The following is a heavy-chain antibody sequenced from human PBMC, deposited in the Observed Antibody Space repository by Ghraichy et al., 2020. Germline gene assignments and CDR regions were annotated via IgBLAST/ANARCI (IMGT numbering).Heavy chain of an antibody. V-gene: IGHV7-4-1*02. CDR3: ARDGYCSSTSCYAGYYYGMDV. CDR2: INTNTGNP. CDR1: GYTFTSYA. D-gene: IGHD2-2*03. Sequence: VKVSCKASGYTFTSYAMNWVRQAPGQGLEWMGWINTNTGNPTYAQGFTGRFVFSLDTSVSTAYLQISSLKAEDTAVYYCARDGYCSSTSCYAGYYYGMDVWGQGTTVTVSS. J-gene: IGHJ6*02.